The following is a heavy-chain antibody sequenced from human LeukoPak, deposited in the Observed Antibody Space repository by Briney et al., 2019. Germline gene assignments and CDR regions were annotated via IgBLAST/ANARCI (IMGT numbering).Heavy chain of an antibody. J-gene: IGHJ4*03. CDR3: ARDGGYDPFEY. Sequence: GGSLRLSCAASGFSSSYYWTHWVRQAPGKGLVWVSRINSDGSSASYADSVKGRFTISRDNAKNTLYLQMNSLRAEDTAVYYCARDGGYDPFEYWGRGTLVTVSS. CDR1: GFSSSYYW. V-gene: IGHV3-74*01. D-gene: IGHD5-12*01. CDR2: INSDGSSA.